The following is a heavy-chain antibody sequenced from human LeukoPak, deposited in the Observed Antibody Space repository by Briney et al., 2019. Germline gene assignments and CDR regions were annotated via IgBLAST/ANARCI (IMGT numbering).Heavy chain of an antibody. CDR1: GFTFSSYG. CDR2: IWYDGSNK. V-gene: IGHV3-33*01. Sequence: PGGSLRPSCAASGFTFSSYGMHWVRQAPGKGLEWVAVIWYDGSNKYYADSVKGRFTISRDNSKNTLYLQMNSLRAEDTAVYYCARDQQWLALDYWGQGTLVTVSS. J-gene: IGHJ4*02. CDR3: ARDQQWLALDY. D-gene: IGHD6-19*01.